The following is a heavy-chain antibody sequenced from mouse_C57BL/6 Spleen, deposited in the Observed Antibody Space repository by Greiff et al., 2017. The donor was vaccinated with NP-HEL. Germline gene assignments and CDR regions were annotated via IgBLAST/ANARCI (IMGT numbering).Heavy chain of an antibody. CDR3: ARSGKRGFAY. J-gene: IGHJ3*01. CDR2: INPNNGGT. Sequence: EVQLQQSGPELVKPGASVKISCKASGYTFTDYYMNWVKQSHGKSLEWIGDINPNNGGTSYNQKFKGKATLTVDKSSSTAYMELRSLTSEDSAVYYCARSGKRGFAYWGQGTLVTVSA. V-gene: IGHV1-26*01. CDR1: GYTFTDYY.